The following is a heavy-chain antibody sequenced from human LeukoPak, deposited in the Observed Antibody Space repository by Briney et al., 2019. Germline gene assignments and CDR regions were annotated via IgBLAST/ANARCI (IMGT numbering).Heavy chain of an antibody. J-gene: IGHJ4*02. Sequence: PGGSLRLSCAASGFTVSSNYMSWVRQAPGKGLEWVSVIYSGGSTYYADSVKGRFTISRDNAKNSLYLQMNSLRAEDTALYYCARGGWFGELLFDYWGQGTLVTVSS. V-gene: IGHV3-53*01. CDR1: GFTVSSNY. CDR2: IYSGGST. D-gene: IGHD3-10*01. CDR3: ARGGWFGELLFDY.